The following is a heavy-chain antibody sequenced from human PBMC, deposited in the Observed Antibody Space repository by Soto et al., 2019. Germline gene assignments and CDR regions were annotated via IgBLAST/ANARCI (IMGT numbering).Heavy chain of an antibody. CDR1: GGSISSENYF. J-gene: IGHJ3*01. V-gene: IGHV4-31*03. CDR3: AREVKSAAASDAFDF. D-gene: IGHD2-15*01. CDR2: IDYIGRA. Sequence: SETLSLTCTVSGGSISSENYFWSWNRQHPGKGLEWIGYIDYIGRAYYNPAHKSRVTTSVDTSKNQFSLRLSSVTVADTATYYCAREVKSAAASDAFDFWGQGTVVTVSS.